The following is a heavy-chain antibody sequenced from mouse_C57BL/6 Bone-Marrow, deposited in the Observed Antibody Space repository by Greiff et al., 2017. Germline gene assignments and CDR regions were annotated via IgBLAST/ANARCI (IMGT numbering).Heavy chain of an antibody. CDR3: ARGGGYYWYFDV. CDR2: ISSGGSYT. J-gene: IGHJ1*03. Sequence: EVKLEESGGDLVKPGGSLKLSCAASGFTFSSYGMSWVRQTPDKRLEWVATISSGGSYTYYPDSVKGRFTISRDNAKNTLYLQMSSLKSEDTAMYYCARGGGYYWYFDVWGTGTTVTVSS. V-gene: IGHV5-6*02. D-gene: IGHD2-2*01. CDR1: GFTFSSYG.